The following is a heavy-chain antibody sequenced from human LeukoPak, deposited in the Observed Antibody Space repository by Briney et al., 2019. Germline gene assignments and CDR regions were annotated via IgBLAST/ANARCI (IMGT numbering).Heavy chain of an antibody. CDR1: GGSFRGYY. D-gene: IGHD4-17*01. J-gene: IGHJ4*02. Sequence: SETLSLTCAVYGGSFRGYYWSWIRQPPGKGLEWIGEINHSGSTNYNPSLKSRVTISVDTSKNQFSQKLSSVTAADTAVYSCARGRYGDYERYFDYWGQGTLVTVSS. V-gene: IGHV4-34*01. CDR2: INHSGST. CDR3: ARGRYGDYERYFDY.